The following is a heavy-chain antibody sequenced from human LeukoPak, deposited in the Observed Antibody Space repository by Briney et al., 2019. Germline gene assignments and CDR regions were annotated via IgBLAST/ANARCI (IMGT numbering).Heavy chain of an antibody. CDR2: ISGSGGST. V-gene: IGHV3-23*01. Sequence: GGSLRLSCAASGFTFSSYAMSWVRQAPGKGLEWVSAISGSGGSTYYADSVKGRFTISRDNSKNTLYLQMNSLRAEDTAVYYCAKDRSSSSSYYYGMDVWGQWTTVTVSS. CDR1: GFTFSSYA. J-gene: IGHJ6*02. D-gene: IGHD6-6*01. CDR3: AKDRSSSSSYYYGMDV.